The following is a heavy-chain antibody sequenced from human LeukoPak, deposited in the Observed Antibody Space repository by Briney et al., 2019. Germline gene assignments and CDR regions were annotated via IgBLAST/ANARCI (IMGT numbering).Heavy chain of an antibody. D-gene: IGHD3-22*01. CDR2: ITTTSSPV. J-gene: IGHJ4*02. V-gene: IGHV3-48*03. Sequence: GGSLRLSCAASGFMFSNYEMNWVRQAPGKGLEWVSYITTTSSPVYQADSVKGRFTISRDNTKNSLYLQMNSLRVEDTAVYYCARGRDSCYFDYWGQGTLVTVSS. CDR3: ARGRDSCYFDY. CDR1: GFMFSNYE.